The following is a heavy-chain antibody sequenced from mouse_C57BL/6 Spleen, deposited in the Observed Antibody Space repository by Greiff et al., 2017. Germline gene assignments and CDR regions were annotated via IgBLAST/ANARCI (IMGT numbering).Heavy chain of an antibody. J-gene: IGHJ1*03. CDR1: GYTFTSYW. V-gene: IGHV1-69*01. D-gene: IGHD1-1*01. CDR2: IDPSDSYT. CDR3: ARCYGSSYGYFDV. Sequence: QVQLKQPGAELVMPGASVKLSCKASGYTFTSYWMHWVKQRPGQGLEWIGEIDPSDSYTNYNQKFKGKSTLTVDKSSSTAYMQLSSLTSEDSAVYYCARCYGSSYGYFDVWGTGTTVTVSS.